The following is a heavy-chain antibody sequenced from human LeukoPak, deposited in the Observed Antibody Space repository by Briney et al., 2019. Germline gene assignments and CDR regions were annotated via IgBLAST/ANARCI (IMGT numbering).Heavy chain of an antibody. J-gene: IGHJ4*02. CDR1: GGSISSSSYY. CDR2: IYYSGST. D-gene: IGHD3-22*01. Sequence: SETLSLTCTVSGGSISSSSYYWGWIRQPPGKGLEWIGSIYYSGSTYYNPSLKSRVTISVDTSKNQFSLKLSSVTAADTAVYYCARDQRGSSGYSDYWGQGTLVTVSS. CDR3: ARDQRGSSGYSDY. V-gene: IGHV4-39*07.